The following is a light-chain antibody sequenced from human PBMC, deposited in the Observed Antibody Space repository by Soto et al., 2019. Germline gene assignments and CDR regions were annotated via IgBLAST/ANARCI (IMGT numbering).Light chain of an antibody. CDR1: QSISYW. Sequence: DIQMTQSPSTLSASVGDRVTITCRASQSISYWLAWYQQKPGKAPTVLIYKASSLESGVPSRFSGSRSGTEFTLTISSLQPDDFATYYCQQYSSYSITFGGGTKLEMK. J-gene: IGKJ4*01. V-gene: IGKV1-5*03. CDR2: KAS. CDR3: QQYSSYSIT.